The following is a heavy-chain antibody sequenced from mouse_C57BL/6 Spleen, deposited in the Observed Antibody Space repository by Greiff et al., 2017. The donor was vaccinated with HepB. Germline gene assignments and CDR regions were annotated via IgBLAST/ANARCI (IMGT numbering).Heavy chain of an antibody. J-gene: IGHJ2*01. CDR2: IYPSDSET. CDR1: GYTFTSYW. V-gene: IGHV1-61*01. Sequence: QVQLQQPGAELVRPGSSVKLSCKASGYTFTSYWMDWVKQRPGQGLEWIGNIYPSDSETHYNQKFKDKATLTVDKSSSTAYMQLSSLTSEDSAVYYCARNGGTVVAGDYWGQGTTLTVSS. D-gene: IGHD1-1*01. CDR3: ARNGGTVVAGDY.